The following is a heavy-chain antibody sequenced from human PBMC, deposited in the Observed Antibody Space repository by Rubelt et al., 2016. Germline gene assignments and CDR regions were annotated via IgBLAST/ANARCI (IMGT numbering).Heavy chain of an antibody. Sequence: QVQLVQSGAEVKKPGASVKVSCKASGYTFISYGVSWVRQAPGQGLEWMGWISTYNGNTNSAQKLQGRVTMTTNTSTSTVYMELRGLSPDDMAVYYCARVIYSNNDNWFDPWGQGTLVTVSS. CDR3: ARVIYSNNDNWFDP. J-gene: IGHJ5*02. D-gene: IGHD4-11*01. CDR2: ISTYNGNT. CDR1: GYTFISYG. V-gene: IGHV1-18*03.